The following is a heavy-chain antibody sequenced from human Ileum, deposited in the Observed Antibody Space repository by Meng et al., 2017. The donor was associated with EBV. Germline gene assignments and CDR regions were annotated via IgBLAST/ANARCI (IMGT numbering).Heavy chain of an antibody. D-gene: IGHD4-23*01. CDR2: VTPVFTST. CDR1: GGNFKTFV. Sequence: QGQLVRSWADVKKPGSSVKISCRASGGNFKTFVFSWVRLAPGQGLEWMGGVTPVFTSTLYAKHFKDRVIITADESTNTAFMELKNLQSDDTAIYYCATDVGTVADHWGPGTLVTVSS. V-gene: IGHV1-69*01. J-gene: IGHJ4*02. CDR3: ATDVGTVADH.